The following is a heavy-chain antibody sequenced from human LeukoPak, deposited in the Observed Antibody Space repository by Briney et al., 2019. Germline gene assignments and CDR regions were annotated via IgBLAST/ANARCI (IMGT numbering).Heavy chain of an antibody. CDR1: GFTFSSYW. D-gene: IGHD3-10*01. CDR2: IKGDGSST. Sequence: GGSLRLSCAASGFTFSSYWMHWVRHTPGKGLVWVSRIKGDGSSTSYADSVKGRFTISRDNSKNTLYLQMNSLRAEDTAVYYCARDLVRSADPSYYYGSGSPGVWGQGTLVTVSS. CDR3: ARDLVRSADPSYYYGSGSPGV. V-gene: IGHV3-74*01. J-gene: IGHJ4*02.